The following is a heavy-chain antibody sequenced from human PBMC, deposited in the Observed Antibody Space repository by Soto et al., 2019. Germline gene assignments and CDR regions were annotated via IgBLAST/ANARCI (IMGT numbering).Heavy chain of an antibody. CDR1: GFTFSSYG. V-gene: IGHV3-33*01. D-gene: IGHD5-18*01. CDR3: ARAPGYSYGFHWFDP. Sequence: GGSLRLSCAASGFTFSSYGMHWVRQAPGKGLEWVAVIWYDGSNKYYADSVKGRFTISRDNSKSTLYLQMNSLRAEDTAVYYCARAPGYSYGFHWFDPWGQGTLVTVSS. CDR2: IWYDGSNK. J-gene: IGHJ5*02.